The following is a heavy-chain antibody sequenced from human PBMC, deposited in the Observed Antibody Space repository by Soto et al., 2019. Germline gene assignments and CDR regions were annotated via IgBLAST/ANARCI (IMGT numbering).Heavy chain of an antibody. D-gene: IGHD2-2*01. CDR1: GYTFTGDD. CDR3: ARTHCSSISCYVGSWDY. Sequence: ASVKGSCKASGYTFTGDDMHWVRQAPGQGLEWMGWISPNSGDTNYAQKFQGWVTMTRDTSISTAYMELSRLRSDDTAVYYCARTHCSSISCYVGSWDYWGQGTLVTSPQ. CDR2: ISPNSGDT. J-gene: IGHJ4*02. V-gene: IGHV1-2*04.